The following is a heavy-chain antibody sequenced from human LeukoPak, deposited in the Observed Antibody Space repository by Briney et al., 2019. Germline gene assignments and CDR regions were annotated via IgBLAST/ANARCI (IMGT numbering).Heavy chain of an antibody. D-gene: IGHD3-10*01. CDR2: IYYNGNI. CDR3: ARHADSGFGELAFDY. CDR1: GGSISRTGYY. Sequence: PSETLSLTCTVSGGSISRTGYYWGWIRQPPGKGLEWIGSIYYNGNIYYNPSLKSRVTISVDTAKNQLSLKLTSVTDADTAVYYCARHADSGFGELAFDYWGQGTLVTVSS. J-gene: IGHJ4*02. V-gene: IGHV4-39*01.